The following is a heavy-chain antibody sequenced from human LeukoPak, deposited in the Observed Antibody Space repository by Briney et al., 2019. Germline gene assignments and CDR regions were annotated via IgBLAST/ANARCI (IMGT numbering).Heavy chain of an antibody. D-gene: IGHD3-10*01. CDR2: ISYDGSNK. Sequence: GGSLRLSCAASGFTFSTYDMHWVRQAPGKGLEWVAVISYDGSNKYYADSVKGRFTISRDNSKNTLYLQMNSLRAEDTAVYYCAKDSGHYYGSVDAFDIWGQGTMVTVSS. CDR1: GFTFSTYD. CDR3: AKDSGHYYGSVDAFDI. J-gene: IGHJ3*02. V-gene: IGHV3-30*18.